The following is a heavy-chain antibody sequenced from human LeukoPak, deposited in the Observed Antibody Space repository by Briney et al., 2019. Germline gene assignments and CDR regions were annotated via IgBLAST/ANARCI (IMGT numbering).Heavy chain of an antibody. Sequence: SETLSLTCTVSGGSISTTYWSWIRQPPGKGLEWIGYIYYSGSTHYNPSLKSRVTISVDTSKNQFSLKLSSVTAADTAVYYCARQGSSSWYTQFDYWGQGTLVTVSS. V-gene: IGHV4-59*08. CDR1: GGSISTTY. CDR3: ARQGSSSWYTQFDY. CDR2: IYYSGST. D-gene: IGHD6-13*01. J-gene: IGHJ4*02.